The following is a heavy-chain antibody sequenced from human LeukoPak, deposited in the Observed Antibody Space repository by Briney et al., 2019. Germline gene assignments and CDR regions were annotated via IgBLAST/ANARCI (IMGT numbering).Heavy chain of an antibody. D-gene: IGHD3-16*02. J-gene: IGHJ4*02. Sequence: ASVKVSCKASGYTFTGYYMHWVRQAPGQGLEWMGRINPNSGGTNYGQKFQGRVTMTRDTSISTAYTELSRLRSDDTAVFYCARGGPYEYVWGSYRPFDYWGQGTLVTVSS. CDR1: GYTFTGYY. V-gene: IGHV1-2*06. CDR2: INPNSGGT. CDR3: ARGGPYEYVWGSYRPFDY.